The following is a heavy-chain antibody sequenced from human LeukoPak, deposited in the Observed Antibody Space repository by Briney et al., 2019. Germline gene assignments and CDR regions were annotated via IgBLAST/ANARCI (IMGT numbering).Heavy chain of an antibody. V-gene: IGHV2-5*01. D-gene: IGHD5-18*01. CDR2: VYWNDDK. CDR3: AQRPAMGYSYGYDY. Sequence: ESGLTLVKPTQTLTLTCYFSRFSLSTSGGGVDWIRQPPGKAREWLSLVYWNDDKHYRPSLKSRLTITNDTSKNQVVLKMTNMDPVDTAIYYCAQRPAMGYSYGYDYWGQGTLVTVSS. J-gene: IGHJ4*02. CDR1: RFSLSTSGGG.